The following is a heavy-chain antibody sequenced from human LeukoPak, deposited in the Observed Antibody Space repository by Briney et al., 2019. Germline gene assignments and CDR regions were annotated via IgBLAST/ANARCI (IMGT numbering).Heavy chain of an antibody. CDR1: GFTFSSYE. Sequence: GGSLRLSCAASGFTFSSYEMNWVRQAPGKGLEWVSYISSSGSTIYYADSVKGRFTISRDNSKNTLYLQMNSLRAEDTAVYYCAKGSIVVVPAATNWFDPWGQGTLVTVSS. CDR2: ISSSGSTI. J-gene: IGHJ5*02. V-gene: IGHV3-48*03. CDR3: AKGSIVVVPAATNWFDP. D-gene: IGHD2-2*01.